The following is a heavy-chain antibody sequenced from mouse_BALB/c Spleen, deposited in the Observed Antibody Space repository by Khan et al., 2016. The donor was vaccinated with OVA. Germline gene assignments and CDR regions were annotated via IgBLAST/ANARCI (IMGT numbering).Heavy chain of an antibody. D-gene: IGHD1-1*01. J-gene: IGHJ3*01. CDR1: GYTFSSYW. Sequence: VQLQQSGAELMKPGASVKISCKATGYTFSSYWIEWVKQRPGHGLEWIGEILPGSGSNNYNEKFKGKATFTADTSSNTAYMQLSSLTSEDSAFYYCARGNYYGSSSWFGYWGQGTLVTVSA. CDR2: ILPGSGSN. V-gene: IGHV1-9*01. CDR3: ARGNYYGSSSWFGY.